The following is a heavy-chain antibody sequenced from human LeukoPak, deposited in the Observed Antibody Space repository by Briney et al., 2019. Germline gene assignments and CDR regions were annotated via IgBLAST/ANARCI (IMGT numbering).Heavy chain of an antibody. CDR2: IYSGGST. V-gene: IGHV3-53*01. CDR3: ATSPIVGATDY. D-gene: IGHD1-26*01. Sequence: GGSLRLSCAASGFTVSSNYMSWVRQAPGKGLEWVSVIYSGGSTYYADSVKGRFTISRDNSKNTLYLQINSLRAEDTAVYYCATSPIVGATDYWGQGTLVTVSS. J-gene: IGHJ4*02. CDR1: GFTVSSNY.